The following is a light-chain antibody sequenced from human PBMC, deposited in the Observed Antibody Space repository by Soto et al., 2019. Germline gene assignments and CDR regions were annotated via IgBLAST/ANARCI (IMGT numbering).Light chain of an antibody. CDR3: QQSYSTPFT. Sequence: DTHMTQSPSSLSASVGNRVTITCRASQSISTYLNWYQHKPGRAPKLLIYAASSLEAGVPSRYSGSGSGTDFTLTISSLQTEDFATYYCQQSYSTPFTFGQGTRLEIK. CDR1: QSISTY. V-gene: IGKV1-39*01. CDR2: AAS. J-gene: IGKJ5*01.